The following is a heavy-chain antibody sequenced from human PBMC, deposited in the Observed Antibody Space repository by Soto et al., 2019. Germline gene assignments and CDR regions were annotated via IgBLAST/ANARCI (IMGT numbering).Heavy chain of an antibody. CDR1: GGSISSSSYY. CDR2: IYYSGST. J-gene: IGHJ2*01. Sequence: QLQLQESGPGLVKPSETLSLTCTVSGGSISSSSYYWGWIRQPPGKGLEWIGSIYYSGSTYYNPSLKSRVTISVDTSKNQFSLKLSSVTAADTAVYYCARPASRGYSGYGLVTTWYFDLWGRGTLVTVSS. D-gene: IGHD5-12*01. V-gene: IGHV4-39*01. CDR3: ARPASRGYSGYGLVTTWYFDL.